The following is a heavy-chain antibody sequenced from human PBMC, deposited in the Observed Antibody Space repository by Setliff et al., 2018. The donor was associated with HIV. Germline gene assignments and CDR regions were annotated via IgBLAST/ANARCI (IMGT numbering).Heavy chain of an antibody. J-gene: IGHJ5*02. CDR2: IIPIFGPT. V-gene: IGHV1-69*13. CDR3: VGLGYSFSYRWWFDP. CDR1: GGNFRSYG. D-gene: IGHD5-18*01. Sequence: ASVKVSCKASGGNFRSYGISWVRQAPGQGLEWMGGIIPIFGPTNYAQKFQGRLTITADESTSTAYMELSSLRSEDTAVYYCVGLGYSFSYRWWFDPWGQGTLVTVSS.